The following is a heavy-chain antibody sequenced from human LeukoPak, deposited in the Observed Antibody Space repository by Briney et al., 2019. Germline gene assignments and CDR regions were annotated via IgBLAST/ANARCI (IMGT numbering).Heavy chain of an antibody. Sequence: GGSLRLSCAASGFTFSSYSMNWVRQAPGKGLEWVSSISSSSSYIYYADSVKGRCTISRDDAKNSLYLQMNSLRAEDTAVYYCAREEGSSWSNWFDPWGQGTPVTVSS. V-gene: IGHV3-21*01. CDR3: AREEGSSWSNWFDP. D-gene: IGHD6-13*01. CDR2: ISSSSSYI. CDR1: GFTFSSYS. J-gene: IGHJ5*02.